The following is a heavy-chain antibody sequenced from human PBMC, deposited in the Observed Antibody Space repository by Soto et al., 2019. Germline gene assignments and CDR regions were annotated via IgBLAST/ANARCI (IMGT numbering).Heavy chain of an antibody. D-gene: IGHD6-19*01. CDR1: SGSISSSNW. J-gene: IGHJ4*02. CDR3: ARDRGYSSGWYGFDY. V-gene: IGHV4-4*02. CDR2: IYHSGST. Sequence: QVQLQESGPGLVKPSGTLSLTCAVSSGSISSSNWWSWVRQPPGKGLEWIGEIYHSGSTNYNPSLKSRVTISEDTSKNQFSLKLSSVTAADTAVYYCARDRGYSSGWYGFDYWGQGTLVTVSS.